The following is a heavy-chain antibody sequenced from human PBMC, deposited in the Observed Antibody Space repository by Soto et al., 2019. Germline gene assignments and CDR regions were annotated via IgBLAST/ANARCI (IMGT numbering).Heavy chain of an antibody. CDR1: GGSLRSGSYY. V-gene: IGHV4-61*01. J-gene: IGHJ4*02. D-gene: IGHD3-22*01. Sequence: QVQLQESGPGLLKTSETLSLTCTVSGGSLRSGSYYWSWIRQPPGKGLEWIGYIYHGGAITYNASLKSRVTISVDTSKNQFFLKVNSVTAADTAVYFCARDSSGRHDYWGQGTPVTVSS. CDR2: IYHGGAI. CDR3: ARDSSGRHDY.